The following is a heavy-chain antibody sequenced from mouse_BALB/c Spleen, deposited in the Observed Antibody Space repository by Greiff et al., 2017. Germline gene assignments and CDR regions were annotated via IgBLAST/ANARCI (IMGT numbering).Heavy chain of an antibody. V-gene: IGHV5-12-1*01. CDR2: ISSGGGST. D-gene: IGHD2-4*01. J-gene: IGHJ2*01. CDR3: ARHKGYDYDENYFDY. Sequence: DVHLVESGGGLVKPGGSLKLSCAASGFAFSSYDMSWVRQTPEKRLEWVAYISSGGGSTYYPDTVKGRFTISRDNAKNTLYLQMSSLKSEDTAMYYCARHKGYDYDENYFDYWGQGTTLTVSS. CDR1: GFAFSSYD.